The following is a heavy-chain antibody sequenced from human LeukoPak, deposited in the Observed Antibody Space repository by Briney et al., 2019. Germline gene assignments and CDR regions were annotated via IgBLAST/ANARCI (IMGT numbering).Heavy chain of an antibody. Sequence: GGSLRLSCAASGFTFSSYGMHWVRQAPGKGLEWVAFIRYDGTNKYYADYADSVKGRFTISRDNSKNTLYLQMNSLRAEDTAVYYCARGKTTDYWGQGTLVTVSS. CDR1: GFTFSSYG. J-gene: IGHJ4*02. V-gene: IGHV3-30*02. CDR3: ARGKTTDY. D-gene: IGHD1-7*01. CDR2: IRYDGTNK.